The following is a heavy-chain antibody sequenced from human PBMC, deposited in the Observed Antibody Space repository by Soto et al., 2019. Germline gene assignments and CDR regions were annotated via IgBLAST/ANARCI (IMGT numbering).Heavy chain of an antibody. CDR1: GGSISSGGYY. CDR2: IYYSGST. J-gene: IGHJ4*02. V-gene: IGHV4-31*03. D-gene: IGHD2-2*01. CDR3: ARSERVPGADIVLVPAAMQGFHY. Sequence: QVQLQESGPGLVKPSQTLSLTCTVSGGSISSGGYYWSWIRQHPGKGLEWIGYIYYSGSTYYNPSLKSRVTISVDTSKNQFSLKLSSVTAADTAVYYCARSERVPGADIVLVPAAMQGFHYWGQGTLVTVSS.